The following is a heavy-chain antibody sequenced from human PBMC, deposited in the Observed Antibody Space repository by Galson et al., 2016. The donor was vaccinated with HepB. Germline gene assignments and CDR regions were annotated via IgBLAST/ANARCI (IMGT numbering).Heavy chain of an antibody. Sequence: QSGAEPKQPGESLTISCQASGSSFTPYLYGYWTRWVRQVPGTGLAWIGLMSTSDSAIRYSPSFPGQDTISADNSINTAYPHCGSLKVSDTAIYDCARAPNSGIWTGYFRSHFDFWGQGTLVTVSS. CDR3: ARAPNSGIWTGYFRSHFDF. CDR2: MSTSDSAI. V-gene: IGHV5-51*01. D-gene: IGHD3/OR15-3a*01. J-gene: IGHJ4*02. CDR1: GSSFTPYLYGYW.